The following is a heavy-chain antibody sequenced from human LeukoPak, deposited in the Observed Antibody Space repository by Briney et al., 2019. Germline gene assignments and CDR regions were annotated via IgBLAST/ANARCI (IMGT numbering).Heavy chain of an antibody. V-gene: IGHV3-30*18. D-gene: IGHD6-19*01. J-gene: IGHJ4*02. CDR2: ISYNGSNK. CDR1: GFTFSSYG. CDR3: AKEYRLVAVAGTSYFDY. Sequence: GRSLRLSCAASGFTFSSYGMHWVRQAPGKGLEWVAVISYNGSNKYYADSVKGRFTISRDNSKNTLYLQMNSLRAEDTAMYYCAKEYRLVAVAGTSYFDYWGQGTVVTVSS.